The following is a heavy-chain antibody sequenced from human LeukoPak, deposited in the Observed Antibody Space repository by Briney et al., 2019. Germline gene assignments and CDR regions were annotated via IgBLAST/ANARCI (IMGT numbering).Heavy chain of an antibody. V-gene: IGHV3-30-3*01. D-gene: IGHD2-21*01. Sequence: GGSLRLSCAASGFTFSSYAMHWVRQAPGKGLEWVAVISYDGSNKYYADSVKGRFTISRDNSKNTLYLQMNSLKTEDTAVYYCTTGGLVYWGQGTLVTVSS. CDR1: GFTFSSYA. CDR2: ISYDGSNK. CDR3: TTGGLVY. J-gene: IGHJ4*02.